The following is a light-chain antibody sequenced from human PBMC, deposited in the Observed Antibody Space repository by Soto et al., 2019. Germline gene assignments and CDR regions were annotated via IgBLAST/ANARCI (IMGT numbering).Light chain of an antibody. CDR1: SSDVGAYDY. J-gene: IGLJ2*01. CDR2: EVS. V-gene: IGLV2-8*01. Sequence: QSALTQPPSASGSPGQSVTISCTGTSSDVGAYDYVSWYQQYPGKAPKLMIYEVSQRPSGVPDRFSGSKSGNTASLTISGLQAEDEGDYYCSSFAGINNLLFGGGTKLTVL. CDR3: SSFAGINNLL.